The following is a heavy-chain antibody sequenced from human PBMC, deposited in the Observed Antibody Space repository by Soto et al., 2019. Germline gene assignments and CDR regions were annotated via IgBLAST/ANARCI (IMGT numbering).Heavy chain of an antibody. CDR2: ISYDGSNK. D-gene: IGHD2-2*01. CDR1: GFTFSSYA. V-gene: IGHV3-30-3*01. Sequence: QVQLVESGGGVVQPGRSLRLSCAASGFTFSSYAMHWVRQAPGKGLEWVAVISYDGSNKYYADSVKGRFTISRDNSKNTLYLQMNSLRAEDTAVYYCARDKAENFQPNYGMDVWGQGTTVTVSS. J-gene: IGHJ6*02. CDR3: ARDKAENFQPNYGMDV.